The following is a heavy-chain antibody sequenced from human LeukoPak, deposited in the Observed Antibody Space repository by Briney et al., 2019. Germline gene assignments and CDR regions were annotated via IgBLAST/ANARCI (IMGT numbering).Heavy chain of an antibody. J-gene: IGHJ4*02. CDR1: GFTFDDFG. D-gene: IGHD2-2*01. CDR2: INWNGGST. V-gene: IGHV3-20*04. Sequence: GGSLRLSCAASGFTFDDFGMTWVRQAPGKGLEWVSGINWNGGSTGYADSMKGRFTISRDNAKSSLYLQMDSLRAEDTALYYCARGDGSSSFFDYWGQGTLVTVPS. CDR3: ARGDGSSSFFDY.